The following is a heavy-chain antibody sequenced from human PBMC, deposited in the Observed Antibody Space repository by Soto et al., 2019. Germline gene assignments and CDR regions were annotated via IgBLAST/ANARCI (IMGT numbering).Heavy chain of an antibody. CDR1: GFTFSDYY. V-gene: IGHV3-11*01. J-gene: IGHJ6*01. CDR3: ARASLELWSLDV. CDR2: ISSSGSTI. D-gene: IGHD3-10*01. Sequence: GGSLRLSXAASGFTFSDYYMSWIRQAPGKGLEWVSYISSSGSTIYYADSVKGRFTISRDNAKNSLYLQMNSLRAEDTAVYYCARASLELWSLDVWGQGTTVTVSS.